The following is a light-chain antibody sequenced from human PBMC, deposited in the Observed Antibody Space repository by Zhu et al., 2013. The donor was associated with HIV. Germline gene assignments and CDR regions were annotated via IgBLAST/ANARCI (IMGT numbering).Light chain of an antibody. V-gene: IGKV1-39*01. CDR1: QSISSY. J-gene: IGKJ3*01. CDR3: QQSYSSPFT. CDR2: AAS. Sequence: DIQMTQSPSSLSASVGDRVTITCRASQSISSYLNWFQQKPGRAPKLLIYAASSLQGGVPSRFSGGGSGTDFTLTISSLQPEDFATYYCQQSYSSPFTFGPGTKVDIK.